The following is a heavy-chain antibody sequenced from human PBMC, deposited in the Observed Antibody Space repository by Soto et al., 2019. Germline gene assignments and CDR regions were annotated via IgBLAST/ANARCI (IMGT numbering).Heavy chain of an antibody. CDR1: GGSIASHNYY. V-gene: IGHV4-61*05. D-gene: IGHD6-13*01. Sequence: WETLSLTCNVSGGSIASHNYYGAWIRQPPGKGLEWIGCVYNSGSTNYNPSLKSRVTISEDTSKSQFSLKVNSMTAADTAVYYCARYRREAVAGYTLDNWGQGILVTVSS. CDR3: ARYRREAVAGYTLDN. CDR2: VYNSGST. J-gene: IGHJ4*02.